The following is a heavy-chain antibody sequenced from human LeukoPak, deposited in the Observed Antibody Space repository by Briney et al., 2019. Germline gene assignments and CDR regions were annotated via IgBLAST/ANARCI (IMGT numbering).Heavy chain of an antibody. CDR2: IYYSGST. V-gene: IGHV4-39*01. CDR3: ARMCCGDCYYYYYYCMDV. CDR1: GGSISSSSYY. D-gene: IGHD2-21*02. J-gene: IGHJ6*02. Sequence: PSETLSLTCTVSGGSISSSSYYCGWIRQPPGKGLEWIGSIYYSGSTYYNPSLKSRVTISVDTSKNQFSLKLSSVTAADTAVYYCARMCCGDCYYYYYYCMDVWGQGTTVTVSS.